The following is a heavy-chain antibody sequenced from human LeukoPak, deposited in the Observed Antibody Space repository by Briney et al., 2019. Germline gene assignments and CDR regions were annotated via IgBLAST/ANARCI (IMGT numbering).Heavy chain of an antibody. V-gene: IGHV1-2*02. CDR3: ARGLLRRSADTAMVTNY. CDR1: GYTFTGYY. CDR2: INPNSGGT. J-gene: IGHJ4*02. Sequence: ASVKVSCKASGYTFTGYYMHWVRQAPGQGLEWMGWINPNSGGTNYAQKFQGRVTMTRDTSISTAYMELSRLRSDDTAVYYCARGLLRRSADTAMVTNYWGQGTLVTVSS. D-gene: IGHD5-18*01.